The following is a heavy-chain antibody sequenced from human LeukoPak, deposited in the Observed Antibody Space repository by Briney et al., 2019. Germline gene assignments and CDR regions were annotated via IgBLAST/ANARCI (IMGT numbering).Heavy chain of an antibody. V-gene: IGHV4-4*07. J-gene: IGHJ4*02. Sequence: PSETLSLTCTVSGGSISNYYWNWIRQPAGKGLEWIGRINTSGSTSYNPSLTSRVTMSVDTSNNQFSLKLSSVTAADTAVYYCARDAPVAGPFDYWGQGTLVTVSS. CDR2: INTSGST. CDR3: ARDAPVAGPFDY. CDR1: GGSISNYY. D-gene: IGHD6-19*01.